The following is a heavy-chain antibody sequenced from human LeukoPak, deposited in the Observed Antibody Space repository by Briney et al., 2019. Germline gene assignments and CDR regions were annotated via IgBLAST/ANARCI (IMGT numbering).Heavy chain of an antibody. J-gene: IGHJ3*02. CDR1: EFSVGSNY. CDR3: ARYIVGARILDI. V-gene: IGHV3-66*01. Sequence: PGGSLRLSCAASEFSVGSNYMTWVRQAPGKGLEWVSLIYSGGSTYYADSVKGRFTISRDNSKNTLYLQMNSLRAEDTAVYYCARYIVGARILDIWGQGTMVTVSS. D-gene: IGHD1-26*01. CDR2: IYSGGST.